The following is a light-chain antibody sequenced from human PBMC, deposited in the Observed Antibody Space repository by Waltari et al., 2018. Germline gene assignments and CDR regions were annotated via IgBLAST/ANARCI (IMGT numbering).Light chain of an antibody. CDR3: QQYDSFWS. V-gene: IGKV1-5*03. Sequence: DIQMTQSPSTLSASIGDRVTITARASQTIISWLAWYQQKPGQAPRLLIYRATALETGVPSGFSGTGSGTEFTLTINGLQPDDSATYFCQQYDSFWSFGQGTKVEVK. CDR2: RAT. CDR1: QTIISW. J-gene: IGKJ1*01.